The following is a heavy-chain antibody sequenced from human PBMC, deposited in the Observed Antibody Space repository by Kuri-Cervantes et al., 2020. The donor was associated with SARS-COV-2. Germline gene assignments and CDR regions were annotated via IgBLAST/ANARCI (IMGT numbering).Heavy chain of an antibody. CDR1: GFTFSSYA. V-gene: IGHV3-30-3*01. D-gene: IGHD3-22*01. CDR2: ISYDGSNE. CDR3: ARDGVHYYDSSGYYYGPFDY. Sequence: GESLKISGAASGFTFSSYAMHGVRQAPGKGLEWVSVISYDGSNEYYADSVKGRFTISRDNSKNTMYLQMNSLRAEDTAVYYCARDGVHYYDSSGYYYGPFDYWGQGTLVTVSS. J-gene: IGHJ4*02.